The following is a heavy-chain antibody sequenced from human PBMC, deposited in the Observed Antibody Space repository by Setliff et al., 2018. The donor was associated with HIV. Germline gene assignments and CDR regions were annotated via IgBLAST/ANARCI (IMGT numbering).Heavy chain of an antibody. D-gene: IGHD3-16*01. CDR2: ISHGGST. Sequence: SETLSLTCTVSGGSISHYYWTWIRQPPGKGLEWIGEISHGGSTSYNPSLKSRVTISLDTSKNQFSLNLTSVTAADTAVYYCARLGEFWSQGSLVTVSS. V-gene: IGHV4-34*01. J-gene: IGHJ4*02. CDR3: ARLGEF. CDR1: GGSISHYY.